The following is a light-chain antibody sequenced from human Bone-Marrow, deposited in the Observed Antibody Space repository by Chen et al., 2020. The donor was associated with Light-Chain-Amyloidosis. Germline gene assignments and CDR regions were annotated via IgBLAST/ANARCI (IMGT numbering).Light chain of an antibody. CDR2: GNK. CDR1: TSNIGAGFG. Sequence: QSVLTQPPSVSGAPGQRVTISCTGSTSNIGAGFGINWYKQLPGIATKLLISGNKNRPSGVPDRFYGTKSGTSASLAVTRLQSEDEGDDCGQSYDSSESGVVFGGGTKLTVL. CDR3: QSYDSSESGVV. V-gene: IGLV1-40*01. J-gene: IGLJ2*01.